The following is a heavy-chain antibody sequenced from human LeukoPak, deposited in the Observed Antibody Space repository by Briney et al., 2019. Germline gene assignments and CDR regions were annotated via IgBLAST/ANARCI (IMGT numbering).Heavy chain of an antibody. J-gene: IGHJ6*02. CDR1: GFTFSSYA. Sequence: GGSLRLSCAASGFTFSSYAMSWVRQAPGKGLEWVSAISGSGGSTYYADSVKGRFTIPRDNSKNTLYLQMNSLRAEDTAVYYCAKWSTIFGVVIAAHYYYYGMDVWGQGTTVTVSS. D-gene: IGHD3-3*01. CDR2: ISGSGGST. CDR3: AKWSTIFGVVIAAHYYYYGMDV. V-gene: IGHV3-23*01.